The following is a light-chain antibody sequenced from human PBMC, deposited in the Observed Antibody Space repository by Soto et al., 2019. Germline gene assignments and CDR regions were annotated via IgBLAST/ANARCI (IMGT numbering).Light chain of an antibody. J-gene: IGLJ1*01. CDR1: SSDVGGYNF. V-gene: IGLV2-8*01. CDR3: ISYTDRQSYV. CDR2: EVT. Sequence: QSALTQPPSASGSPGQSVTISCTGTSSDVGGYNFVSWYQHFPGEAPKLIIYEVTKRPSGVPDRFSGSKSGNTASLTVSGLQTEDEADYYCISYTDRQSYVFGTGTKVTVL.